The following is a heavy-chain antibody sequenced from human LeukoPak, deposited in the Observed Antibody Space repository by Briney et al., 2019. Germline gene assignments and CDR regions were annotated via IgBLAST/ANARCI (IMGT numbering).Heavy chain of an antibody. CDR3: ARERGSITGTTSLGVWFDT. J-gene: IGHJ5*02. V-gene: IGHV1-69*13. CDR1: NYTFTNYG. Sequence: RASVKVSCKTSNYTFTNYGISWVRQAPGLGLEWKGGIIAMFDTANYAQKFKGRVTITADESTNTASMEVSSLRSEDTAVYYCARERGSITGTTSLGVWFDTWGQGTLVTVSS. D-gene: IGHD1-20*01. CDR2: IIAMFDTA.